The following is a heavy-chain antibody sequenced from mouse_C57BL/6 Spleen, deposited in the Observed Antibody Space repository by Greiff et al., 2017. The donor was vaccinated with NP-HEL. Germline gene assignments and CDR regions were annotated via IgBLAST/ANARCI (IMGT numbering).Heavy chain of an antibody. J-gene: IGHJ4*01. CDR3: ARLDYYGSSPYYAMDY. CDR2: IDPSDSYT. V-gene: IGHV1-69*01. Sequence: VQLQQSGAELVMPGASVKLSCKASGYTFTSYWMHWVKQRPGQGLEWIGEIDPSDSYTNYNQKFKGKSTLTVDKSSSTAYMQLSSLTSEDSAVYYCARLDYYGSSPYYAMDYWGQGTSVTVSS. D-gene: IGHD1-1*01. CDR1: GYTFTSYW.